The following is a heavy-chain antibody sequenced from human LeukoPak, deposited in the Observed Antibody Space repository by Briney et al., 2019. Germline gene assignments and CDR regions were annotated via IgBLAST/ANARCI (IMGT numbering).Heavy chain of an antibody. V-gene: IGHV4-61*01. CDR2: IYYSGST. D-gene: IGHD4-11*01. J-gene: IGHJ4*02. Sequence: PSETLSLTCTVSGGSVSSGSYYWSWIRQPPGKGLEWIGYIYYSGSTNYNPSLKSRVTISVDTSKNQFSLRLSSVTAADTAVYYCARGRTVITASFDYWGQGTLVTVSS. CDR1: GGSVSSGSYY. CDR3: ARGRTVITASFDY.